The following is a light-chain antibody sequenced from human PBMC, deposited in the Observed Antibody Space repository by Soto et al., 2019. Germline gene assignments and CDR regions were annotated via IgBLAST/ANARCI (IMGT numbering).Light chain of an antibody. Sequence: EIVLTQSPGTLSLSQGERATLSCRASQSVSSSFLAWYQQKVGQAPRLLIYGASNRATGIPDRFSGSGSGTNFTLTISRLEPEDFAVYYCQRYGSSITFGQGTRLEIK. CDR1: QSVSSSF. V-gene: IGKV3-20*01. CDR2: GAS. CDR3: QRYGSSIT. J-gene: IGKJ5*01.